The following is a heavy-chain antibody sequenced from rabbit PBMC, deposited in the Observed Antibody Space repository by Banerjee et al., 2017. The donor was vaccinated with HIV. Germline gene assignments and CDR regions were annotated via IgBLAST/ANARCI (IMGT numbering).Heavy chain of an antibody. Sequence: QSLEESGGGLVKPGASLTLTCKASGFSFSSSYYMCWVRQAPGKGLEWIACIYAGSSGSTYYASWAKGRFTISKTSSTTVTLQMTSLTAADTATYFCARDVAGGSDFVLNLWGQGTLVTVS. CDR2: IYAGSSGST. J-gene: IGHJ3*01. CDR1: GFSFSSSYY. V-gene: IGHV1S40*01. CDR3: ARDVAGGSDFVLNL. D-gene: IGHD8-1*01.